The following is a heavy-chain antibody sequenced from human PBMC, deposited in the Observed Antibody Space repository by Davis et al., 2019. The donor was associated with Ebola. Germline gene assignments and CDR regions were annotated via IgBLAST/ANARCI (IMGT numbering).Heavy chain of an antibody. CDR1: GYTFTYRY. CDR3: ATAGVKGYYYGMDV. J-gene: IGHJ6*04. D-gene: IGHD3-10*01. V-gene: IGHV1-45*02. CDR2: ITPFNGNT. Sequence: SVKVSCKASGYTFTYRYLHWVRQAPGQALEWMGWITPFNGNTNYAQKFQDRVTITRDRSMSTAYMELSSLRSEDTAMYYCATAGVKGYYYGMDVWGKGTTVTVSS.